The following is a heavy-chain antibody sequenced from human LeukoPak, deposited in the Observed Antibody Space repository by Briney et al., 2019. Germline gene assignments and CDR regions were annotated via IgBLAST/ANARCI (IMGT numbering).Heavy chain of an antibody. D-gene: IGHD3-16*01. CDR2: IYHSGST. CDR3: ARDHDYDYVWGSYGGKNAFDI. CDR1: GYSISSGYY. J-gene: IGHJ3*02. V-gene: IGHV4-38-2*02. Sequence: PSETLSLTCTVSGYSISSGYYWGWIRPPPGKGLEWIGSIYHSGSTYYNPSLKSRVTISVDTSKNQFSLMLSSVTAADTAVYYCARDHDYDYVWGSYGGKNAFDIWGQGTMVTVSS.